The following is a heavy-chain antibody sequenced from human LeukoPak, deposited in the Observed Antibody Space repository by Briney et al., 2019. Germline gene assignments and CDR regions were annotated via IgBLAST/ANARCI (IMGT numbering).Heavy chain of an antibody. V-gene: IGHV4-59*12. CDR3: ASLWAGSYSPNAFDI. J-gene: IGHJ3*02. CDR2: IFYSESP. Sequence: SETLSLTCAVSGGSISSYYWSWIRQPPGKGLEWIGYIFYSESPNYSPSLKSRVTISVDTSKNQFSLKLSSVAAADTAVYYCASLWAGSYSPNAFDIWGQWTMVTVSS. D-gene: IGHD1-26*01. CDR1: GGSISSYY.